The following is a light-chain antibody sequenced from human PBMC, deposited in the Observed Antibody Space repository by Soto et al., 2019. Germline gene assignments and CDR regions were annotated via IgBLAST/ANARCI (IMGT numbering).Light chain of an antibody. CDR1: SGSVSTIYY. Sequence: QTVVTQGPSFSVSPGGTVTLTCGLSSGSVSTIYYTSWYQQTPGQAPRTLIYSTSTRSSGVPDRFSGSILGNKAALTITGAQADDESDYYCVLYMGSGISVFGTGTKLTVL. J-gene: IGLJ1*01. V-gene: IGLV8-61*01. CDR3: VLYMGSGISV. CDR2: STS.